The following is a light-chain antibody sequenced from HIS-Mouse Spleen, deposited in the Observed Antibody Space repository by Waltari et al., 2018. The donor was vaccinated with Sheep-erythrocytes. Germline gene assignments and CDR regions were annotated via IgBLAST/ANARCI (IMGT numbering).Light chain of an antibody. Sequence: SYELTQPPSVSVSPGPTASITCSGDKLGDKYACWYQQKPGQSPVLVNYQDSKRPSGIPERFSGSNAGNTVTLTISGTQAMDEADYYCQAWDSSTAVFGGGTKLTVL. CDR2: QDS. V-gene: IGLV3-1*01. CDR1: KLGDKY. J-gene: IGLJ2*01. CDR3: QAWDSSTAV.